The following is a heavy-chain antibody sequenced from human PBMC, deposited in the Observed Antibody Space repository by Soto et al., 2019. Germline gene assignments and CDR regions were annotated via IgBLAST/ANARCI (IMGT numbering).Heavy chain of an antibody. Sequence: SETMSLTCAVSGGSISSGGYSWSWIRQPPGKGLEWIGYIYHSGSTYYNPSLKSRVTISVDRSKNQFSLKLSSVTAADTAVYYCARVRGYSYGFDYWGQGTLVTVSA. CDR2: IYHSGST. D-gene: IGHD5-18*01. CDR3: ARVRGYSYGFDY. CDR1: GGSISSGGYS. J-gene: IGHJ4*02. V-gene: IGHV4-30-2*01.